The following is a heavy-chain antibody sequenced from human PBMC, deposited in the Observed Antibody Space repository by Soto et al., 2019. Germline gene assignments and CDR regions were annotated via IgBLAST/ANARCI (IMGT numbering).Heavy chain of an antibody. Sequence: PSETLSLTCAVSGGSISSSNWWSWVRQAPGKGLEWVANINQDGSEKYYVDSVKGRFTISRDNAKNSLYLQVNTLRAEDTAVYYCAIPNNGYYPHWGQGTLVTVSS. J-gene: IGHJ4*02. V-gene: IGHV3-7*01. CDR2: INQDGSEK. D-gene: IGHD3-22*01. CDR1: GGSISSSNW. CDR3: AIPNNGYYPH.